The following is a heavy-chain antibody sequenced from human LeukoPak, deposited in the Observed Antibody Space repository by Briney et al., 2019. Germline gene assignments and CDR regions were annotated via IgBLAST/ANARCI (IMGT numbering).Heavy chain of an antibody. J-gene: IGHJ4*02. CDR2: INPSGGST. D-gene: IGHD6-19*01. CDR1: GYTFTSYY. V-gene: IGHV1-46*01. CDR3: ARERGIAVSNRRESYFEY. Sequence: ASVKVSCKASGYTFTSYYMHWVRQAPGHGLEWMGIINPSGGSTNYAQKFQGRVTMTRDTSTSTVYMELSSLRSEDTAVYYCARERGIAVSNRRESYFEYWGQGTLVTVSS.